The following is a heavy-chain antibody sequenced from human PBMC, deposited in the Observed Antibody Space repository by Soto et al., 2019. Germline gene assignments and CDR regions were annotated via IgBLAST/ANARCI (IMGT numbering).Heavy chain of an antibody. V-gene: IGHV1-18*01. CDR1: GYTFTSYG. J-gene: IGHJ6*02. CDR3: ARDQKQQLVHNYYGMDV. D-gene: IGHD6-13*01. CDR2: ISAYNGNT. Sequence: ASVKVSCKASGYTFTSYGISWVRQAPGQGLEWMGWISAYNGNTNYAQKLQGRVTMTTDTSTSTAYMELRSLRSDDTAVYYCARDQKQQLVHNYYGMDVWGQGTTVTAP.